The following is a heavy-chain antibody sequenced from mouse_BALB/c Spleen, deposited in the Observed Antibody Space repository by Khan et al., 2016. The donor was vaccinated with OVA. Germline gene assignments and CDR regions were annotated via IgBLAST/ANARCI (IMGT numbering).Heavy chain of an antibody. CDR3: ARSPYGIVAY. J-gene: IGHJ3*01. V-gene: IGHV5-9-3*01. CDR1: GFTFSTYA. Sequence: EVELVESGGGLVKPGGSLKLSCAASGFTFSTYAMSWVRKTPEKRLEWVATVSSDGDYTYFPDNVTGRFPISRDNAKNTLCIKMSRLSAGDTAMYYWARSPYGIVAYWGQGTLVTVSA. CDR2: VSSDGDYT. D-gene: IGHD1-1*02.